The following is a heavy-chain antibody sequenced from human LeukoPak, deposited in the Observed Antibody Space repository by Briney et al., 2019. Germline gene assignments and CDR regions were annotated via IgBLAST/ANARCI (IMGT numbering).Heavy chain of an antibody. V-gene: IGHV1-18*01. CDR3: ARGRRRLQPFDI. Sequence: GASVKVSCKASGYIFTSYGIGWVRQAPGQGLEWMGWISAYNGYTNYAQNLQGRVTMITDTSTSTAYMELRSLMSDDTAVYFCARGRRRLQPFDIWGQGTMVTVSS. CDR2: ISAYNGYT. D-gene: IGHD5-12*01. J-gene: IGHJ3*02. CDR1: GYIFTSYG.